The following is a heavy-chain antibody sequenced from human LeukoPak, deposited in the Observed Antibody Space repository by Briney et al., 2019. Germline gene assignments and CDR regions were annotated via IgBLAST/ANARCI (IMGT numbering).Heavy chain of an antibody. CDR3: AKDGVLKVDTAIL. J-gene: IGHJ4*02. CDR1: GFTFSSYG. V-gene: IGHV3-30*02. D-gene: IGHD5-18*01. CDR2: IRYDGSNK. Sequence: GGSLRLSCAASGFTFSSYGMHWVRQAPGKGLEWVAFIRYDGSNKYYADSVKGRFTISRDNSKNTPYLQMNSLRAEDTAVYYCAKDGVLKVDTAILWGQGTLVTVSS.